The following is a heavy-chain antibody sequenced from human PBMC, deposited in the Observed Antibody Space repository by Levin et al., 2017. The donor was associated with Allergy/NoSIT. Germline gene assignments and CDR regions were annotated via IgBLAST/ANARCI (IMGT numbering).Heavy chain of an antibody. CDR1: EFTFSAYA. J-gene: IGHJ4*02. D-gene: IGHD3-10*01. Sequence: GGSLRLSCASSEFTFSAYAMSWVRQAPGKGLEWVSTISGSGGTIYYADSVKGRFTISRDNSKNTLYLQMNSLRAEDTAVYYCAKLGRINYYGSWGFDYWGQGTLVTVSS. CDR3: AKLGRINYYGSWGFDY. V-gene: IGHV3-23*01. CDR2: ISGSGGTI.